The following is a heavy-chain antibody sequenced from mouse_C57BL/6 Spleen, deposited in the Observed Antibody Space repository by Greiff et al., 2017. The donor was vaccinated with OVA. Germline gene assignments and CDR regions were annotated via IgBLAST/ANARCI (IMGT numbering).Heavy chain of an antibody. Sequence: QVQLQQPGAELVRPGPSVKLSCKASGYTFTSYWMHWVKQRPGQGLEWIGVIDPSDSYTNYNQKFKGKATLTVDTSSSTAYMQLSSLTSEDSAVYYCARFYDGYPDYWGQGTTLTVSS. CDR2: IDPSDSYT. J-gene: IGHJ2*01. CDR1: GYTFTSYW. V-gene: IGHV1-59*01. D-gene: IGHD2-3*01. CDR3: ARFYDGYPDY.